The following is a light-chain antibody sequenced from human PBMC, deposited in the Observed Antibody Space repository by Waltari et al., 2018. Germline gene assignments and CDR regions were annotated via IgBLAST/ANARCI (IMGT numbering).Light chain of an antibody. Sequence: QSALTQPRSVSGSPGQSVTISCTGTSSDVGGYNYVSWYQQHPGKAPKLMIYDVSKRPSGVPDRSSGSKSGNTASLTISGLQAEDEADYYCCSYAGSYGVFGGGTKLTVL. CDR3: CSYAGSYGV. CDR2: DVS. V-gene: IGLV2-11*01. CDR1: SSDVGGYNY. J-gene: IGLJ3*02.